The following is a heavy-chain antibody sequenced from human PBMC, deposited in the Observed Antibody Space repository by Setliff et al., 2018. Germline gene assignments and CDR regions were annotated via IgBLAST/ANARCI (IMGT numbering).Heavy chain of an antibody. J-gene: IGHJ5*02. V-gene: IGHV3-30*04. Sequence: PGGSLRLSCAAAGFSFSSYAMYWVRQAPGKGLEWVAVISYDGSNKYQADSVKGRFTISRDNSKNTLYLQMHSLRAEDTAVYYCARDSRARITIFGVVTNWFDPWGQGTLVTVSS. CDR3: ARDSRARITIFGVVTNWFDP. D-gene: IGHD3-3*01. CDR2: ISYDGSNK. CDR1: GFSFSSYA.